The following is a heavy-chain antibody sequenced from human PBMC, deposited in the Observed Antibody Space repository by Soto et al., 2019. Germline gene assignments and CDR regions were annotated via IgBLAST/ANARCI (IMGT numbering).Heavy chain of an antibody. D-gene: IGHD3-3*01. CDR3: ARVYITIFGVKPYYYYGMDV. CDR1: GFSLSTARMG. V-gene: IGHV2-26*01. J-gene: IGHJ6*02. CDR2: IFSNDEK. Sequence: QVTLKESGPVLVKPTETLTLTCTVSGFSLSTARMGVSWIRQPPGKALEWLAHIFSNDEKSYSTSLKSRLTISKDTSKSQVVLTMTIMDPVDTATYYCARVYITIFGVKPYYYYGMDVWGQGTTVTVSS.